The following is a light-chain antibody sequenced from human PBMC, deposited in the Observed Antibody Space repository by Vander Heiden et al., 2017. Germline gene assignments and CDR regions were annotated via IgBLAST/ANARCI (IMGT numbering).Light chain of an antibody. CDR3: CSYRGSHSYV. J-gene: IGLJ1*01. CDR1: SADIGDFNY. CDR2: DVT. V-gene: IGLV2-14*03. Sequence: QSGLSQPASVSGSPGQSITLSCTGTSADIGDFNYVSWYQHPPDKAPKLIIYDVTYRPSGVSNRFSGSKSGSTASLTISGLQPEDEADFYCCSYRGSHSYVFGTGTKVTVL.